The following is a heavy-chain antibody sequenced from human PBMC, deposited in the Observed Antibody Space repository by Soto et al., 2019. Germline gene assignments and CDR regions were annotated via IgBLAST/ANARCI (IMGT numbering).Heavy chain of an antibody. J-gene: IGHJ5*01. CDR1: GFSFSTSGLS. CDR2: IYSDDDK. D-gene: IGHD3-10*01. CDR3: VYRGRIRGLGADNWFGS. Sequence: QITLKESGPTVVKPTQTLTLTCTFSGFSFSTSGLSVGWVRQPPGEALEWLALIYSDDDKRYGPSLKSRLTITKDTSKNQVVLTMTDMDPVDTATYYRVYRGRIRGLGADNWFGSWGQGTLVTVSS. V-gene: IGHV2-5*06.